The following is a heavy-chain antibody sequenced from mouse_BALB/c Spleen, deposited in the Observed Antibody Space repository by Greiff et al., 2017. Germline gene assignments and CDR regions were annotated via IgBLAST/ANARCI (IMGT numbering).Heavy chain of an antibody. CDR2: IWGGGST. V-gene: IGHV2-6-4*01. CDR1: GFSLSRYS. J-gene: IGHJ4*01. CDR3: ARDGGNYGAMDY. D-gene: IGHD2-1*01. Sequence: VNVVESGPGLVAPSQSLSITCTVSGFSLSRYSVHWVRQPPGKGLEWLGMIWGGGSTDYNSALKSRLSISKDNSKSQVFLKMNSLQTDDTAMYYCARDGGNYGAMDYWGQGTSVTVSS.